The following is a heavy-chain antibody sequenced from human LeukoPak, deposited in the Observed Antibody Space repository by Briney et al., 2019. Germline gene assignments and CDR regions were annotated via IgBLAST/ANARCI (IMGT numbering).Heavy chain of an antibody. CDR3: AKEYRTTTTIWGYFDY. CDR1: GFTFSSYA. Sequence: GGSLRLSCAASGFTFSSYAMSWVRQAPGKGLEWVSAISGSGGSTYYADSVKGRFTISRDNSKNTLYLQMNSLRAEDTAVYYCAKEYRTTTTIWGYFDYWGQETLVTVSS. V-gene: IGHV3-23*01. CDR2: ISGSGGST. D-gene: IGHD3-16*01. J-gene: IGHJ4*02.